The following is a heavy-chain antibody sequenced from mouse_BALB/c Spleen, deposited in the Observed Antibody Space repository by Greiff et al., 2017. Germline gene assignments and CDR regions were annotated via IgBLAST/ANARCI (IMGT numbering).Heavy chain of an antibody. CDR3: ARSTMIKDWYFDV. Sequence: EVQVVESGGGLVQPGGSRKLSCAASGFTFSSFGMHWVRQAPEKGLEWVAYISSGSSTIYYADTVKGRFTISRDNPKNTLFLQMTSLRSEDTAMYYCARSTMIKDWYFDVWGAGTTVTVSS. CDR1: GFTFSSFG. J-gene: IGHJ1*01. D-gene: IGHD2-4*01. V-gene: IGHV5-17*02. CDR2: ISSGSSTI.